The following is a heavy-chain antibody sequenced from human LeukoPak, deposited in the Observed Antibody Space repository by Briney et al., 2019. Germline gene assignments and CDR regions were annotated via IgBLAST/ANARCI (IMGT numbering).Heavy chain of an antibody. CDR3: ARHPRSGYSNGFDAFDI. Sequence: SETLSLTRTVSGGSISSYYWSSIRQPPGKGLEWIGTIYYSGSTYYNPSLRSRVTISVDTSKTQFSLKLSSVIAADTAVYYCARHPRSGYSNGFDAFDIWGQGTMVTVSS. D-gene: IGHD5-18*01. CDR1: GGSISSYY. CDR2: IYYSGST. V-gene: IGHV4-59*05. J-gene: IGHJ3*02.